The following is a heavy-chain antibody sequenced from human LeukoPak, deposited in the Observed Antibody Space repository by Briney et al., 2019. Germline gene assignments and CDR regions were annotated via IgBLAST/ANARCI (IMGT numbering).Heavy chain of an antibody. D-gene: IGHD3-10*01. J-gene: IGHJ4*02. V-gene: IGHV3-15*01. CDR2: IKSKTDGGTT. CDR3: TTDYGSGSYHYFNY. Sequence: PGGSLRLSCAASGFTFSNYAMSWVRQAPGKGLEWVGRIKSKTDGGTTDYAAPVKGRFTILRDDSKNTLYLQMNSLKTEDTAVYYCTTDYGSGSYHYFNYWGQGTLVTVSS. CDR1: GFTFSNYA.